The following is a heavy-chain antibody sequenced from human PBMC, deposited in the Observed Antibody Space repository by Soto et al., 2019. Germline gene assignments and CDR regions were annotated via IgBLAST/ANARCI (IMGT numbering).Heavy chain of an antibody. Sequence: PGGSLRLSCAASGVTFSSYAMSWVRQAPGKGLEWVSVISSSGGSTYYADSVKGRFTISRDTSKTTLYLQMNSLRAEDTAIYYCVRDNNWSFDYWGQGILVTVSS. D-gene: IGHD1-1*01. CDR2: ISSSGGST. J-gene: IGHJ4*02. V-gene: IGHV3-23*01. CDR3: VRDNNWSFDY. CDR1: GVTFSSYA.